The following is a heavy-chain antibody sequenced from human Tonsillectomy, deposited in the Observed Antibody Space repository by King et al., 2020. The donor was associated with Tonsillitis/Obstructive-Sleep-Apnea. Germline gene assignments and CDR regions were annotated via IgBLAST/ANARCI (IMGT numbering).Heavy chain of an antibody. D-gene: IGHD1-14*01. CDR3: ARDPDDYMDV. V-gene: IGHV4-59*01. Sequence: LQLQESGPGLVKPSETLSLTCTVSGGSISSYSWSWIRQPPGKGLEWIGYIYYSGSTNYNPSLKSRVTISVDTSKNQFSLKLSSVSAADTAVYYCARDPDDYMDVWGKGTTVTVSS. J-gene: IGHJ6*03. CDR1: GGSISSYS. CDR2: IYYSGST.